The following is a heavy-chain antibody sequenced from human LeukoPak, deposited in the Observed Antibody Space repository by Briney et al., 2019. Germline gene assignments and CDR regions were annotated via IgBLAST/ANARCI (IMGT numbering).Heavy chain of an antibody. CDR3: ARDLQTLLSYCSRSCSDH. D-gene: IGHD4-11*01. J-gene: IGHJ4*02. CDR2: ISYDGSNK. Sequence: GGSLRLSCAASGFTFSSYAMHWVRQAPGKGLGWVAVISYDGSNKYYADSVKGRFTISRDNSKNTLYLQMDSLRAEDTAVYYCARDLQTLLSYCSRSCSDHWGQGTLVTVSS. CDR1: GFTFSSYA. V-gene: IGHV3-30-3*01.